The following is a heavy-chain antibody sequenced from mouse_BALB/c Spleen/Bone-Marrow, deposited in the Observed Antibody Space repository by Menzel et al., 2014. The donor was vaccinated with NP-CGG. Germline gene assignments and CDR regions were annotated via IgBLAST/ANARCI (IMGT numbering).Heavy chain of an antibody. CDR2: IWAGGCT. V-gene: IGHV2-9*02. CDR3: ARVFTTATWGYAY. J-gene: IGHJ3*01. CDR1: GFSLTSYG. D-gene: IGHD1-2*01. Sequence: VHLVESGPGLVAPSQSLSITCTVSGFSLTSYGVHWVRQSPGKGLEWLGAIWAGGCTNYNSALMSRLSITKNNSKSQVFLEMDSLQTDDTAMYYCARVFTTATWGYAYWGQGTLVTVSA.